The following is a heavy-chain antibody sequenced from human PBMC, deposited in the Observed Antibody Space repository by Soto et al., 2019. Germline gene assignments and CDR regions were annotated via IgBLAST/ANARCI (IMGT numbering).Heavy chain of an antibody. Sequence: ASVKVSCKTSGYSFGDFDINWIRQAPGQGLEWMGWMNPKRGDTGSAQKFQGRVTMTRNTSINTAFLEVTGLTSDDTAVYFCARTGGLFTTSWYVFDYWGPGSLVTVSS. V-gene: IGHV1-8*01. CDR3: ARTGGLFTTSWYVFDY. CDR1: GYSFGDFD. CDR2: MNPKRGDT. J-gene: IGHJ4*02. D-gene: IGHD6-13*01.